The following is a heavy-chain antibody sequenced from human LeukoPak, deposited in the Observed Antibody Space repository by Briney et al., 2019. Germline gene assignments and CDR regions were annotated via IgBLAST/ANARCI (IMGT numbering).Heavy chain of an antibody. V-gene: IGHV1-8*01. D-gene: IGHD1-26*01. J-gene: IGHJ4*02. CDR2: MNPNSGNT. CDR1: GYTFTSYD. Sequence: ASVTVSCTASGYTFTSYDINWVRQATGQGLEWMGWMNPNSGNTGYAQKFQGRVTITADKSTSTAYMELSSLRSEDTAVYYCARGQYSGSSRDYWGQGTLVTVSS. CDR3: ARGQYSGSSRDY.